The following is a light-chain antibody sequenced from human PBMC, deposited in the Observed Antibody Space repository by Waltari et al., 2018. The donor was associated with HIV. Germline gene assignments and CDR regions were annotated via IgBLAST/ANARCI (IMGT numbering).Light chain of an antibody. J-gene: IGLJ2*01. Sequence: SSEVTHDPTVSVALGQTVRITSQGDSLSNAFLSWYQPKPGQAPVLLNYGENNRSSVIPDRFSVSTSENTASLIITGAQAEDEAEYYCNSRDSSGNRLVVFGGGTKLTVL. V-gene: IGLV3-19*01. CDR2: GEN. CDR1: SLSNAF. CDR3: NSRDSSGNRLVV.